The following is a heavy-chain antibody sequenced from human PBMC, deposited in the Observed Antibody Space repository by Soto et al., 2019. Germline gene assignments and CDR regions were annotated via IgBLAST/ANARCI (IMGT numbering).Heavy chain of an antibody. CDR3: THNHGSDWFFPLIDY. J-gene: IGHJ4*02. CDR1: GFSLSTSGVG. V-gene: IGHV2-5*02. CDR2: IYWDDEK. Sequence: QITLKESGPTLVKPTQTLTLTCTFSGFSLSTSGVGVGWIRQPPGKALEWLALIYWDDEKRYSPSLKSRLTSXXDXSXXQVVLTLTNMDPVNTATYSCTHNHGSDWFFPLIDYWGQGTLVTVSS. D-gene: IGHD3-9*01.